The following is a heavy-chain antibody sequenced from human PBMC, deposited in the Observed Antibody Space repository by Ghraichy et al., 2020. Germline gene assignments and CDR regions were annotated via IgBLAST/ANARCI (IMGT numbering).Heavy chain of an antibody. D-gene: IGHD3-22*01. CDR1: GFTFSSYG. CDR2: ISSSRTII. Sequence: ETLSLTCAASGFTFSSYGLNWVRQAPGKGLEWVSYISSSRTIIYYADSVKGRFTISRDNAKNSLYLQMNSLRDEDTAVYYCAREGEDYDSSGYFEWGQGTMVTVSS. V-gene: IGHV3-48*02. CDR3: AREGEDYDSSGYFE. J-gene: IGHJ3*01.